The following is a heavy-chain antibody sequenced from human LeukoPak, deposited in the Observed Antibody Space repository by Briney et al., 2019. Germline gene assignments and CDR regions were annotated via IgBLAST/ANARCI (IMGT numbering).Heavy chain of an antibody. CDR1: GYTFTGYY. CDR3: ARVDWSLDIVVVVAATLDY. CDR2: INPNSGGT. V-gene: IGHV1-2*02. J-gene: IGHJ4*02. Sequence: ASVKVSCKASGYTFTGYYMHWVRQAPGQGLEWMGWINPNSGGTNYAQKFQGRVTMTRDTSISTAYMELSRLRSDDTAVYYCARVDWSLDIVVVVAATLDYWGQGTLVTVSS. D-gene: IGHD2-15*01.